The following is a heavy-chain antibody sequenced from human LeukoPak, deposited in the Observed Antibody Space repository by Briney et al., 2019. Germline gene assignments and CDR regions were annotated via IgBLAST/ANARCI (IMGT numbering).Heavy chain of an antibody. V-gene: IGHV4-34*01. CDR3: ARGTGSGSYIIDY. CDR1: GGSFSGYY. CDR2: INHSGST. J-gene: IGHJ4*02. Sequence: KASETLSLTCAVYGGSFSGYYWSWIRPPPGKGLEWIGEINHSGSTNYNPSLKTRVTISVDTSKNQFSLKLSSVTAADTAVYYCARGTGSGSYIIDYWGQGILVTVSS. D-gene: IGHD3-10*01.